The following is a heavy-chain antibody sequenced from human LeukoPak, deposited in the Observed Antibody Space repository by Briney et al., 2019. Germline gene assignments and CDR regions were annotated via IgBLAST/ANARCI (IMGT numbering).Heavy chain of an antibody. CDR1: GYTFTSYG. Sequence: GASVKVSCKASGYTFTSYGISWVRQAPGQGLEWMGWISAYNGNTNYAQKLQGRVTMTTDTSTSTAYMELRSLRSDDTAVYYCATGPEFHPHLQSQDYWGQGTLVTVSS. CDR2: ISAYNGNT. J-gene: IGHJ4*02. CDR3: ATGPEFHPHLQSQDY. D-gene: IGHD3-10*01. V-gene: IGHV1-18*01.